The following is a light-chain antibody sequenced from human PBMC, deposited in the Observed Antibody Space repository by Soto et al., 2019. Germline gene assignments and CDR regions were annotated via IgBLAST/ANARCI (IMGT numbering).Light chain of an antibody. J-gene: IGKJ2*01. CDR3: QQYSISPYT. V-gene: IGKV3-20*01. CDR2: GVF. CDR1: EPIRNSY. Sequence: VFLTQSPGTLSLSPGERATLSCRASEPIRNSYLAWYQQKLGQTPRLLMYGVFDRATGVPDRFTGSGSGTDFTLTISRLEPEDFGVYYCQQYSISPYTFGQGTKLETK.